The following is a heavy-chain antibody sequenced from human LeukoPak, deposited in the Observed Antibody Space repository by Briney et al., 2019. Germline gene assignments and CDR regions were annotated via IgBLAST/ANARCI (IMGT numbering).Heavy chain of an antibody. J-gene: IGHJ4*02. CDR3: ARGGYSHGRGFDY. Sequence: GESLKISCKGSGYSFTSYWIGWVRQMPGKGLEWMGIIYPGDSDTRYSPSFQGQVTISPDKSISTAYLQWSSLKVSDTAMYYCARGGYSHGRGFDYWGQGTLVTVSS. D-gene: IGHD5-18*01. CDR2: IYPGDSDT. CDR1: GYSFTSYW. V-gene: IGHV5-51*01.